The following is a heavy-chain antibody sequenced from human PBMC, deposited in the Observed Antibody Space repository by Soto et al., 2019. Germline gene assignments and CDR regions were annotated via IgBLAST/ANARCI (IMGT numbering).Heavy chain of an antibody. CDR3: ARRMITFGGVIADYFDY. J-gene: IGHJ4*02. D-gene: IGHD3-16*02. Sequence: SETLSLTCTVSGGSISSYYWSWIRQPPGKGLEWIGYIYYSGSTNYNPSLKSRVTISVDTSKNQFSLKLSSVTAADTAVYYCARRMITFGGVIADYFDYWGQGTLVTVS. CDR2: IYYSGST. V-gene: IGHV4-59*08. CDR1: GGSISSYY.